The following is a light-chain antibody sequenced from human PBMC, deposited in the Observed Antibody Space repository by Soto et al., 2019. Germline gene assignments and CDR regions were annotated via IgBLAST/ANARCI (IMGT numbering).Light chain of an antibody. Sequence: QSVLTQPPSASGSPGQSVTISCTGTNSDVSWHQQHPGKALRLVIYEVTKRPSGVPARFSGSESDNAASLTISGLQAEDEADYYCSSYAGSTNLLFGGGTKLTVL. CDR1: NSD. V-gene: IGLV2-8*01. CDR2: EVT. CDR3: SSYAGSTNLL. J-gene: IGLJ2*01.